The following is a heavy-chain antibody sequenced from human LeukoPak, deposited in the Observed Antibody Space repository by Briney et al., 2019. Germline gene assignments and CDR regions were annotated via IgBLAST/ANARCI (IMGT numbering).Heavy chain of an antibody. V-gene: IGHV4-39*01. CDR1: GGSISSSSYY. Sequence: PSETLSLTCTVSGGSISSSSYYWGWIRQPPGKGLEWIGSIYYSGSTYYNPSLKSRVTISVDTSKNQFSLKLSSVTAADTAVYYCASSYYDFWSGYCGPFDYWGQGTLVTVSS. CDR2: IYYSGST. D-gene: IGHD3-3*01. CDR3: ASSYYDFWSGYCGPFDY. J-gene: IGHJ4*02.